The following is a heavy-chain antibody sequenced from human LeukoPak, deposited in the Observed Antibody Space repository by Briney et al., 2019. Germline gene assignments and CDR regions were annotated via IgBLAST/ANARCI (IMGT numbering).Heavy chain of an antibody. V-gene: IGHV3-23*01. CDR1: GFTFSSYA. CDR2: ISGSGGST. D-gene: IGHD2-2*01. J-gene: IGHJ5*02. CDR3: AKDRGYCSSTSCYLESYNWFDP. Sequence: PGGSLRLSCAASGFTFSSYAMSWVRQAPGKGLEWVSAISGSGGSTYYADSVKGRFTISRDNSKNTLYLQMNSLRAEDTAVYYCAKDRGYCSSTSCYLESYNWFDPWGQGTLVTVSS.